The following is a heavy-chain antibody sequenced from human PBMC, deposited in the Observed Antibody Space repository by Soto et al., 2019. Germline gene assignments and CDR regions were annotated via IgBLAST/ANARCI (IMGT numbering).Heavy chain of an antibody. CDR3: ASSVAKYYYYGMDV. Sequence: QVQLVQSGAEVKKPGSSVKVSCKASGGTFSSYAISWVRQAPGQVLEWMGGIIPIFGTANYAQEFQGRVTITAHESTSTAYMELSSLRSEDTAVYYCASSVAKYYYYGMDVWGQGTTVTVSS. CDR1: GGTFSSYA. D-gene: IGHD5-12*01. J-gene: IGHJ6*02. V-gene: IGHV1-69*12. CDR2: IIPIFGTA.